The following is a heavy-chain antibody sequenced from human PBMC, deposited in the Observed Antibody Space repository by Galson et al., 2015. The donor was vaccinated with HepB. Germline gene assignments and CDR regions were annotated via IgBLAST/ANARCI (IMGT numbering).Heavy chain of an antibody. J-gene: IGHJ4*02. Sequence: SLRLSCAASGFTFSSYGMHWVRQAPGKGLEWVAVISYDGNNKYYADSVKGRLTISRDNSKNTLFVQMTSLRAEDTAVYYCAKETHGYGLGYWGQGTLVIVSS. CDR2: ISYDGNNK. CDR3: AKETHGYGLGY. V-gene: IGHV3-30*18. D-gene: IGHD5-12*01. CDR1: GFTFSSYG.